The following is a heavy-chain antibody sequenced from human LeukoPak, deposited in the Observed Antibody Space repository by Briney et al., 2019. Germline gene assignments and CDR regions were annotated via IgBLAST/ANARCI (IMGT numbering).Heavy chain of an antibody. D-gene: IGHD3-3*01. J-gene: IGHJ1*01. CDR1: GGSFSGYY. V-gene: IGHV4-34*01. Sequence: SETLSLTCAVYGGSFSGYYWSWIRQPPGKGLEWIGEINHSGSTNYNPSLKSRVTISVDTSKNQFSLKLSSVTAADTAVYYCARHERPPITIFGVVRGYFQHWGQGTLVTVSS. CDR3: ARHERPPITIFGVVRGYFQH. CDR2: INHSGST.